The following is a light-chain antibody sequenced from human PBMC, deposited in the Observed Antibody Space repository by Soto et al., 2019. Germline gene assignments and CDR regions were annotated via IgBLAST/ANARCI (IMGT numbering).Light chain of an antibody. V-gene: IGLV4-69*01. Sequence: QLVLTQSPSASASLGASVKLTCTLSSGHSSYAIAWHQQQPEKGPRYLMKLNSDGSHSKGDGIPDRFSGSSSGTERYLTISSHQSEDEADYYCQTWSTGNRVFGGGSKLTVL. CDR1: SGHSSYA. J-gene: IGLJ3*02. CDR3: QTWSTGNRV. CDR2: LNSDGSH.